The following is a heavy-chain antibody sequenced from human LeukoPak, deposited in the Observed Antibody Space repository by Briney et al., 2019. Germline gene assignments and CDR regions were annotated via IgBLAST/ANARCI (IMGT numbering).Heavy chain of an antibody. CDR2: IYYSGST. CDR1: GDSITNYY. J-gene: IGHJ4*02. CDR3: ASTAGYSYGTDYFDY. D-gene: IGHD5-18*01. V-gene: IGHV4-59*01. Sequence: SETLSLTCTVSGDSITNYYWSWIRQPPGKGLEWIGYIYYSGSTNYNPSLKSRVTISVDTSKNQFSLKLSSVTAADTAVYYCASTAGYSYGTDYFDYWGQGTLVTVSS.